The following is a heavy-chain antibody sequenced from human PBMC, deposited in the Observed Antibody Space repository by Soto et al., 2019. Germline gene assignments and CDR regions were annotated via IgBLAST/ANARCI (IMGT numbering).Heavy chain of an antibody. CDR1: GYTFTGYY. J-gene: IGHJ6*02. CDR2: INPNSGGT. Sequence: ASVKVSCKASGYTFTGYYMHWVRQAPGQGLEWMGWINPNSGGTNYAQKFQGWVTMTRDTSISTAYMELSRLRSDDTAVYYCARGIFCSGGSCPGAYYYYGMDVWGQGITVTVSS. V-gene: IGHV1-2*04. D-gene: IGHD2-15*01. CDR3: ARGIFCSGGSCPGAYYYYGMDV.